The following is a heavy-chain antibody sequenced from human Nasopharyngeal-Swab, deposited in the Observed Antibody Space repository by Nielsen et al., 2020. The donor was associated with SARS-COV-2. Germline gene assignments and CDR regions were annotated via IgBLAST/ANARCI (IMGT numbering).Heavy chain of an antibody. CDR1: GGTFSSYA. CDR3: ARGVLRYFDWLLYLDY. CDR2: ISAYNGNT. J-gene: IGHJ4*02. D-gene: IGHD3-9*01. Sequence: ASVKVSCKASGGTFSSYAISWVRQAPGQGLEWMGWISAYNGNTNYAQKLQGRVTMTTDTSTSTAYMELRSLRSDDTAVYYCARGVLRYFDWLLYLDYWGQGTLVTVSS. V-gene: IGHV1-18*01.